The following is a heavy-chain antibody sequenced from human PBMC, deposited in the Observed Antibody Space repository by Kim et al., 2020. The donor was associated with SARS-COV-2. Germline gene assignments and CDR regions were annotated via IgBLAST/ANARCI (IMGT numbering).Heavy chain of an antibody. Sequence: SETLSLTCAVYGGSFSGYYWSWIRQPPGKGLEWIGEINHSGSTNYNRSLKSRVTISVDTSKNQFSLKLSSVTAADTAVYYCARLYGDPATQYYYYYGMDV. J-gene: IGHJ6*01. CDR3: ARLYGDPATQYYYYYGMDV. CDR1: GGSFSGYY. V-gene: IGHV4-34*01. D-gene: IGHD4-17*01. CDR2: INHSGST.